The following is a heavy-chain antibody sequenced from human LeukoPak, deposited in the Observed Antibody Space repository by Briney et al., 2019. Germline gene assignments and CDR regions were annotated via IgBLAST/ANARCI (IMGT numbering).Heavy chain of an antibody. D-gene: IGHD3-10*01. CDR2: INTNTGNP. J-gene: IGHJ6*02. Sequence: ASVKVSCKASGYTFTSYAMNWVRQAPGQGLEWMGWINTNTGNPTYAQGFTGRFVFSLDTSVSTAYLQISSLKAEDTAVYYCARGYRTYYYGSGTHGDPFNYYYYGMDVWGQGTTVTVSS. V-gene: IGHV7-4-1*02. CDR1: GYTFTSYA. CDR3: ARGYRTYYYGSGTHGDPFNYYYYGMDV.